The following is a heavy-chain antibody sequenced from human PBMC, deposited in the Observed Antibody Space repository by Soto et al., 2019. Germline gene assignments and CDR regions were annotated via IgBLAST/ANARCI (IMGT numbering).Heavy chain of an antibody. CDR2: INHSGST. J-gene: IGHJ4*02. V-gene: IGHV4-34*01. CDR3: ARRMVTKPFDY. D-gene: IGHD2-21*02. CDR1: GGSFSGYY. Sequence: PSETLSLTCAVYGGSFSGYYWGWIRQPPGKGLEWIGEINHSGSTNYNPSLKSRVTISVDTSKNQFSLKLSSVTAADTAVYYCARRMVTKPFDYWGQGTLVTVSS.